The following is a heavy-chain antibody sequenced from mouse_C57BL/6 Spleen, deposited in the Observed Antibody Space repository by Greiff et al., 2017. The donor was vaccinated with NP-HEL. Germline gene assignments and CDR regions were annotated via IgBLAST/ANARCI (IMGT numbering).Heavy chain of an antibody. J-gene: IGHJ3*01. Sequence: VQLQQSGAELVRPGSSVKLSCKASGYTFTSYWMHWVKQRPIQGLEWIGNIYPSDSETHYNQKFKDKATLTVDKSSSTAYMQLSSLTSEDSAVYYCATYGRDWFAYWGQGTLVTVSA. CDR1: GYTFTSYW. V-gene: IGHV1-52*01. D-gene: IGHD1-1*02. CDR2: IYPSDSET. CDR3: ATYGRDWFAY.